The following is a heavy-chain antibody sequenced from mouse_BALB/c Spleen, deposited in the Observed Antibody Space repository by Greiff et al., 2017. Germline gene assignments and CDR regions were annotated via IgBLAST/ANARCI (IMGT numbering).Heavy chain of an antibody. CDR1: GYTFTSYT. J-gene: IGHJ1*01. CDR2: INPSSGYT. D-gene: IGHD2-3*01. V-gene: IGHV1-4*02. Sequence: VKLQESAAELARPGASVKMSCKASGYTFTSYTMHWVKQRPGQGLEWIGYINPSSGYTEYNQKFKDKTTLTADKSSSTAYMQLSSLTSEDSAVYYCANDGYYGWYFDVWGAGTTVTVSS. CDR3: ANDGYYGWYFDV.